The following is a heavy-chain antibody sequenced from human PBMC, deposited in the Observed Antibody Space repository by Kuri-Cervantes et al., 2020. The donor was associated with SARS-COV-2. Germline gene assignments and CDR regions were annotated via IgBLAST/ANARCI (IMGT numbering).Heavy chain of an antibody. CDR1: GFTVSSNY. D-gene: IGHD6-19*01. CDR3: ARARRSSGWYGAPFDY. Sequence: GESLKISCAASGFTVSSNYMSWVRQAPGKGLEWVSVIYSGGSTYYADSVKGRFTISRDNAKNSLYLQMNSLRDEDTAVYYCARARRSSGWYGAPFDYWGQGTLVTVSS. J-gene: IGHJ4*02. V-gene: IGHV3-53*01. CDR2: IYSGGST.